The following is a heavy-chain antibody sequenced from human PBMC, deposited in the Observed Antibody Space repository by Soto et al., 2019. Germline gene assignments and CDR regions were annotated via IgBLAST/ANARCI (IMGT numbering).Heavy chain of an antibody. D-gene: IGHD4-17*01. V-gene: IGHV4-59*08. Sequence: SETLSLTCTVSGGSISSYYWSWIRQPPGKGLEWIGYIYYSGSTNYNPSLKSRVTISVDTSKNQFSLKLSSVTAADTAVYYCATRYGGSLDYWGQGTLVNVSS. CDR3: ATRYGGSLDY. CDR1: GGSISSYY. J-gene: IGHJ4*02. CDR2: IYYSGST.